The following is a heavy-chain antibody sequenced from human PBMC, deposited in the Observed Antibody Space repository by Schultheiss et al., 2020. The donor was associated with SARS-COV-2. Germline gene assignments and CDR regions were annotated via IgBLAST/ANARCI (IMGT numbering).Heavy chain of an antibody. J-gene: IGHJ6*02. CDR1: GGSISSGGYY. Sequence: SETLSLTCTVSGGSISSGGYYWSWIRQHPGKGLEWIGYIYYSGCTYYNPSLKSRVTISVDTSKNQFSLKLSSVTAADTAVYYCARATVTNYYYYYGMDVWGQGTTVTVSS. D-gene: IGHD4-17*01. V-gene: IGHV4-31*03. CDR2: IYYSGCT. CDR3: ARATVTNYYYYYGMDV.